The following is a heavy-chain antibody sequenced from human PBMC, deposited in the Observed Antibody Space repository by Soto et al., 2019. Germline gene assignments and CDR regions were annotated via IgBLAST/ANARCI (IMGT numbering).Heavy chain of an antibody. CDR1: GYTFTNYG. CDR3: ARDAISYSGGYNSVY. D-gene: IGHD1-26*01. J-gene: IGHJ4*02. CDR2: ISAYNGNI. V-gene: IGHV1-18*01. Sequence: ASVKVSCKTSGYTFTNYGISWVRQAPGQGLEWIGWISAYNGNINYVQKFQGRLTMTTDTSTNTAYMELSSLRSDDTAVYYCARDAISYSGGYNSVYWGQGTLITVSS.